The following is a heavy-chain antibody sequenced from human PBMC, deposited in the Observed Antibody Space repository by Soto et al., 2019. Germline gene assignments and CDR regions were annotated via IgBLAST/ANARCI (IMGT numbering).Heavy chain of an antibody. V-gene: IGHV3-74*01. CDR2: VNPDGTSS. J-gene: IGHJ4*02. CDR3: TRGPRATSAGTSAH. D-gene: IGHD6-13*01. Sequence: GGSLRLSCAATGLTLSKYWMHWVRQAPGQGLVWVARVNPDGTSSNTADSVRGRFSIFRDNAKDTLYLQMNDLRAEDSALYHCTRGPRATSAGTSAHWGQGTLVTVSS. CDR1: GLTLSKYW.